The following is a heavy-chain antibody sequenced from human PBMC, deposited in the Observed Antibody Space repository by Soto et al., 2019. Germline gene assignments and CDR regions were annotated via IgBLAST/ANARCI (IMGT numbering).Heavy chain of an antibody. CDR1: GYTFTSYA. Sequence: ASVKVSCKASGYTFTSYAMHWVRQAPGQRLEWMGWINAGNGNTKYSQKFQGRVTITRDTSASTAYMELSSLRSEDTAVYYCAISPIFCGGDCYSGAFDIWGQGTMVTVSS. D-gene: IGHD2-21*02. CDR3: AISPIFCGGDCYSGAFDI. J-gene: IGHJ3*02. CDR2: INAGNGNT. V-gene: IGHV1-3*01.